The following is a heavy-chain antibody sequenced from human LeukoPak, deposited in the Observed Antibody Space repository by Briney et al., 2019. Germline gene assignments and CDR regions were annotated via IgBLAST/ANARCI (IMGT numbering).Heavy chain of an antibody. V-gene: IGHV4-59*01. CDR1: GGSISSYY. CDR3: ATGIAAAGRYASDI. J-gene: IGHJ3*02. Sequence: SETLSLTCTVSGGSISSYYWSWIRQPPGKGLEWIGYIYYSGSTNYNPSLKSRVTISVDTSKNQFSLKLSSVTAADTAVYYCATGIAAAGRYASDIWGQGTMVTVSS. D-gene: IGHD6-13*01. CDR2: IYYSGST.